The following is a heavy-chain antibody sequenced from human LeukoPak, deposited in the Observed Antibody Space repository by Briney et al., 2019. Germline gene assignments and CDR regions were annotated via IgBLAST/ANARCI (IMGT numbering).Heavy chain of an antibody. CDR2: INPNSGGT. J-gene: IGHJ4*02. Sequence: APVKVSCKASGYTFTGYYMHWVRQAPGQGLDWMGWINPNSGGTNYAQKFQGRVTMTRDTSISTAYMELSRLRSDDTAAYYCARDYYDSSGYYYPLHFDYWGQGTLVTVSS. D-gene: IGHD3-22*01. V-gene: IGHV1-2*02. CDR1: GYTFTGYY. CDR3: ARDYYDSSGYYYPLHFDY.